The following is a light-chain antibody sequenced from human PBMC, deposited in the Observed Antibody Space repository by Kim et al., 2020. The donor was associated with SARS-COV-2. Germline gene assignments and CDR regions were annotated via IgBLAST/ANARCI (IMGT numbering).Light chain of an antibody. V-gene: IGKV1-9*01. CDR1: QAISKY. CDR2: AAS. Sequence: ASEGDRVTITCRASQAISKYLVWYQQKPGKAPNVLIYAASTLQSGVPSRFSGSGSGTEFTLTISSLQPEDFATYYCHQLYSYPLTFGGGTKVDIK. CDR3: HQLYSYPLT. J-gene: IGKJ4*01.